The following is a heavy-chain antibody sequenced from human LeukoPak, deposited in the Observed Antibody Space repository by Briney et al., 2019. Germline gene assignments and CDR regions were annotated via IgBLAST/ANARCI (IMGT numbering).Heavy chain of an antibody. CDR3: ARREWELLQLGDY. J-gene: IGHJ4*02. V-gene: IGHV4-39*01. Sequence: KPSETLSLTCTVSGGSISSSSYYWGWIRQPPGKGLEWIGSIYYSGSTYYNPSLKSRVTISVDTSKNQFSLKLSSVTAADTAVYYCARREWELLQLGDYWGQGTLVTVSS. D-gene: IGHD1-26*01. CDR1: GGSISSSSYY. CDR2: IYYSGST.